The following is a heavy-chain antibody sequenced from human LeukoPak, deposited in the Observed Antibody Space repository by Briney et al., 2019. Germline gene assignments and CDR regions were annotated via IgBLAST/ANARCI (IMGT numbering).Heavy chain of an antibody. CDR3: AREYSTMVRGAYYYYYYMDV. D-gene: IGHD3-10*01. CDR1: GYTFTGYY. V-gene: IGHV1-2*02. J-gene: IGHJ6*03. Sequence: ASVKVSCKASGYTFTGYYMHWVRQAPGQGLEWMGWINPNSGGTNYAQKFQGRVTMTRDTSISTAYMELSRQRSDDTAVYYCAREYSTMVRGAYYYYYYMDVWGKGTTVTISS. CDR2: INPNSGGT.